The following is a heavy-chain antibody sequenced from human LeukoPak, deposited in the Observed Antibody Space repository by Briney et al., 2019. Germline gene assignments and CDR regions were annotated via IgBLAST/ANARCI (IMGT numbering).Heavy chain of an antibody. CDR2: IYTGGGT. CDR3: ARDVSYFDGSGSPHDAFDV. D-gene: IGHD3-22*01. CDR1: GFSVSGSY. V-gene: IGHV3-53*01. J-gene: IGHJ3*01. Sequence: PGGSLRLSCAASGFSVSGSYMTWVRQTPGKGLEWLSVIYTGGGTDYADSVKGRFTISRDDSRNALYLEMTSQSVDDTAVSYCARDVSYFDGSGSPHDAFDVWGQGTMVTVSS.